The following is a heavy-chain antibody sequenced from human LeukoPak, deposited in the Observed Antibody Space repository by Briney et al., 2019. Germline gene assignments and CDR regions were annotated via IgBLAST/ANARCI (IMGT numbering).Heavy chain of an antibody. D-gene: IGHD1-14*01. V-gene: IGHV4-61*02. CDR3: AREEPLDAFDI. J-gene: IGHJ3*02. CDR2: IYTSGST. CDR1: GGSISSGSYY. Sequence: SETLSLTCTVSGGSISSGSYYWSWIRQPAGKGLEWIGRIYTSGSTNYNPSLKSRVTISVDTSKNQFSLKLSSVTAADTAVYYCAREEPLDAFDIWGQGTMVTVSS.